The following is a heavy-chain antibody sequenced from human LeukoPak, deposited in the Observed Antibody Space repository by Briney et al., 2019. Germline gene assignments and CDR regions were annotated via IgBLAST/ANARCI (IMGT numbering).Heavy chain of an antibody. CDR2: IRYDGSNK. Sequence: GGSLRLSCAASGFTFSSYGMHWVRQAPGKGLEWVAFIRYDGSNKYYADSVKGRFTISRDNAKKSLYLQTDSLRAEDTAVYYCATHGYSELRYFDWSTNEWGQGTLVTVSS. CDR3: ATHGYSELRYFDWSTNE. J-gene: IGHJ4*02. D-gene: IGHD3-9*01. V-gene: IGHV3-30*02. CDR1: GFTFSSYG.